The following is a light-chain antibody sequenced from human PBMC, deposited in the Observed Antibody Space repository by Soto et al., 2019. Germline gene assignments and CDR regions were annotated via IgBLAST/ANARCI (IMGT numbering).Light chain of an antibody. V-gene: IGKV1-6*01. CDR2: GTS. CDR1: QDIGND. Sequence: AIQMTQSPSSLSASVGDRVTITCRASQDIGNDLGWYQQKPGKAPKLLIYGTSTLQSGVPSRFSGSGSGTGFTLTISSLQPEDFAAYYCLQDYSYPYTFGQGTKLEI. J-gene: IGKJ2*01. CDR3: LQDYSYPYT.